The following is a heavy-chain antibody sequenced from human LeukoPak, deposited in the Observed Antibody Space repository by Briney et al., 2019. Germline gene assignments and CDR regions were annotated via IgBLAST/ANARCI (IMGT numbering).Heavy chain of an antibody. CDR2: ISYDGSNK. CDR1: GFTFSSYG. Sequence: GGSLRLSCAASGFTFSSYGMHWVRQAPGKGLEWVAVISYDGSNKYYADSVKGRFTISRDNSKNTLYLQMNSLRAEDTAVYYCARASTSYGHDYWGQGTLVTVSS. J-gene: IGHJ4*02. V-gene: IGHV3-30*03. CDR3: ARASTSYGHDY. D-gene: IGHD5-18*01.